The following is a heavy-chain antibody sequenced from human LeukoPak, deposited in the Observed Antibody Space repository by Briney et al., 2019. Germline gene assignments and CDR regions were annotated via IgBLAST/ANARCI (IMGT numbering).Heavy chain of an antibody. CDR1: GFTFSSYW. CDR3: ARDYDYYDSSGYYLHYYYYYGMDV. Sequence: GGSVRLSCAASGFTFSSYWMHWVRQAPGQGLVWVSRINRDGGTTNYAESVKGRFTISRDNAKNTLYLQMNRLRAEDTAVYYCARDYDYYDSSGYYLHYYYYYGMDVWGQGTTVTVSS. CDR2: INRDGGTT. J-gene: IGHJ6*02. D-gene: IGHD3-22*01. V-gene: IGHV3-74*01.